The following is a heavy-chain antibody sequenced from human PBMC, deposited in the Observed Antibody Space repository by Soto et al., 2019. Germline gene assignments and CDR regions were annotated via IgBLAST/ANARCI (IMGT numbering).Heavy chain of an antibody. CDR3: ARDRGDYIWGSYRYKGNSGGDY. Sequence: EVQLVESGGGLVKPGGSLRLSCAASGFTFSSYSMNWVRLAPGKGLEWVSSISSSSSYIYYADSVKGRFTISRDNAKNSLYLQMNSLRAEDTAVYYCARDRGDYIWGSYRYKGNSGGDYWGQGTLVTVSS. J-gene: IGHJ4*02. CDR1: GFTFSSYS. CDR2: ISSSSSYI. D-gene: IGHD3-16*02. V-gene: IGHV3-21*01.